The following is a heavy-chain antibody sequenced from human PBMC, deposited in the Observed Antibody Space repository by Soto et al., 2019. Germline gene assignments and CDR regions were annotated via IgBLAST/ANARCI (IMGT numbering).Heavy chain of an antibody. D-gene: IGHD1-26*01. J-gene: IGHJ4*02. V-gene: IGHV1-69*08. CDR3: AREGARLYYFDY. CDR2: IIPILGIA. Sequence: QVQLVQSGAEVKKPGSSVKVSCKASGGTFSSYTISWVRQAPGQGLEWMGRIIPILGIANYAQKFQGRVTITADKSTSTAYMELRSLRSEDTAVYYCAREGARLYYFDYWGQGTLVTVSS. CDR1: GGTFSSYT.